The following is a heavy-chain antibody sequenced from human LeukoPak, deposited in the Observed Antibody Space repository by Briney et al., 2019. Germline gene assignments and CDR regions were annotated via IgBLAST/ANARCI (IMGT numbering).Heavy chain of an antibody. CDR3: ARDSRGGGPDFDY. V-gene: IGHV4-61*01. J-gene: IGHJ4*02. Sequence: SETLSLTCTVSGYSISTGYYWGWIRQPPGKGLEWIGYIHNSGTTKYNLTLESRVAISLDTSRNQFSLKLSSVTAADTAIYYCARDSRGGGPDFDYWGQGTLVTVSS. CDR2: IHNSGTT. CDR1: GYSISTGYY. D-gene: IGHD3-16*01.